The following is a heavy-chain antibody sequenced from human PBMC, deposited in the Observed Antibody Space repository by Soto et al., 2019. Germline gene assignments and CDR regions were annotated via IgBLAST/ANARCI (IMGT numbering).Heavy chain of an antibody. Sequence: EVQLVESGGGLVKPGGSLTLSCGASGFAFRSYNMNWVRQAPGKGLEWVASISSGSSNIYYADSVKGGFTISRDNAKNSLYLQMDSLRAEDSAVYYCASTTVVAATFDFWGQGTLVTVSS. J-gene: IGHJ4*02. CDR3: ASTTVVAATFDF. CDR2: ISSGSSNI. CDR1: GFAFRSYN. D-gene: IGHD2-15*01. V-gene: IGHV3-21*01.